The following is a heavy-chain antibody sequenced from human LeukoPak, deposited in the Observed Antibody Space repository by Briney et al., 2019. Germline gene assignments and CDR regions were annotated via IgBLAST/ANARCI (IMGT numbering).Heavy chain of an antibody. CDR3: AKDLGYCSSTSCYTPLFDY. J-gene: IGHJ4*02. CDR1: GFTFSSYG. D-gene: IGHD2-2*02. V-gene: IGHV3-23*01. CDR2: ISGSGGST. Sequence: PGGSLRLFCAASGFTFSSYGMSWVRPAPGKGVAWVSAISGSGGSTYYADSVKGRFTISRDNSKNTLYLQMNSLRAEDTAVYYCAKDLGYCSSTSCYTPLFDYWGQGTLVTVSS.